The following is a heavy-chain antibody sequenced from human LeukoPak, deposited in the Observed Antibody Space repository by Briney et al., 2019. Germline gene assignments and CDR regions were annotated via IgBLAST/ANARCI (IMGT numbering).Heavy chain of an antibody. J-gene: IGHJ4*02. D-gene: IGHD6-13*01. CDR1: GGSISSGHYF. V-gene: IGHV4-61*02. CDR2: IYTSGST. Sequence: SQTLSLTCTVSGGSISSGHYFWSWIRQPAGRGLEWIGRIYTSGSTTYNPSLKSRVTISVDTTKNQLSLKLSSVTAADTAVYYCARDTSSSWGFNYWGQGALVTVSS. CDR3: ARDTSSSWGFNY.